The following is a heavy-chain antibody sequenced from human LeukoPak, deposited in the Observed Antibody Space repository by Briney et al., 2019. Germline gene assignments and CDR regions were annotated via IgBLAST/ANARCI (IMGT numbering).Heavy chain of an antibody. D-gene: IGHD3-10*01. CDR2: INPSGGST. J-gene: IGHJ3*02. CDR3: ATGSGGGFGESIDAFDI. CDR1: GYTFTSYY. Sequence: ASVKVSCKASGYTFTSYYMHWVRQAPGQGLEWMGIINPSGGSTSYAQKFQGRVTMTEDTSTDTAYMELSSLRSGDTAVYYCATGSGGGFGESIDAFDIWGQGTMVTVSS. V-gene: IGHV1-46*01.